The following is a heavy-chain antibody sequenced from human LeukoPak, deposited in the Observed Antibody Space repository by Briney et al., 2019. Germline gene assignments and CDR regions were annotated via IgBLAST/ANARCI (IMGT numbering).Heavy chain of an antibody. CDR2: ISWNSDSI. CDR3: AKDLRSSSWDAFDI. Sequence: GGSLRLSCAASGFTFDDYAMHWVRQAPGKGLEWVSGISWNSDSIGYADSVKGRFTISRDNAKNSLYLQMNSLRAEDMALYYCAKDLRSSSWDAFDIWGQGTMVTVSS. V-gene: IGHV3-9*03. D-gene: IGHD6-13*01. CDR1: GFTFDDYA. J-gene: IGHJ3*02.